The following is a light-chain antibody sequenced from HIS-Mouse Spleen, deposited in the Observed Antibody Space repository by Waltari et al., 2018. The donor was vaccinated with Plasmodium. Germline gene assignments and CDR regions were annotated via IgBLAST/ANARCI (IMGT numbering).Light chain of an antibody. J-gene: IGKJ5*01. CDR3: QQRSNWPIT. V-gene: IGKV2-30*02. CDR1: QSLVHSDGNTY. Sequence: DVVMTQSPLSLPVTLGQPASISCRSSQSLVHSDGNTYLNWFQQRPGQSPRRLIYKVSNRDSGVPDRFSGSGSGTDFTLTISSLEPEDFAVYYCQQRSNWPITFGQGTRLEIK. CDR2: KVS.